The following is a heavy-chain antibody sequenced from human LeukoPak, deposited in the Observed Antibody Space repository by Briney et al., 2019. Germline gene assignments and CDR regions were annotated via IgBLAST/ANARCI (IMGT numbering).Heavy chain of an antibody. D-gene: IGHD6-13*01. CDR3: VRHAVSAGGLTTSWFDP. J-gene: IGHJ5*02. V-gene: IGHV4-59*08. Sequence: SETLSLTCTVSGGSISSSYRSWIRQPPGKGLEWIGYTSYSGSTDYNPSLKSRVTISVDTSKSQFSLKLSSVTAADTAVYHCVRHAVSAGGLTTSWFDPWGQGTLVTVSS. CDR2: TSYSGST. CDR1: GGSISSSY.